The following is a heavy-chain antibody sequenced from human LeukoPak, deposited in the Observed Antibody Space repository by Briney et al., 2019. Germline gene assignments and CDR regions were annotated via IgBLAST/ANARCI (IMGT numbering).Heavy chain of an antibody. D-gene: IGHD3-9*01. Sequence: GGSLRLSCAASGFTFSSYAMHWVRQAPGKGLEWVAVISYDGSNKYYADSVKGRFTISRDNSKNTLYLQMSSLRAEDTAVYYCVKCDYDILTGYYPPFDYWGQGTLVTVSS. CDR1: GFTFSSYA. J-gene: IGHJ4*02. CDR2: ISYDGSNK. CDR3: VKCDYDILTGYYPPFDY. V-gene: IGHV3-30-3*02.